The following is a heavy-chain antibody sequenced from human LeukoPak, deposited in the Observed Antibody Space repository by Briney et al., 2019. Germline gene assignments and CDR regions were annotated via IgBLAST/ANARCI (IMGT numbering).Heavy chain of an antibody. V-gene: IGHV3-33*01. CDR3: AREPRGGSGASDAFDI. Sequence: GRSLRLSCAASGFTFSSYGMHWVRQAPGKGLEWVAVIWYDGSNKYYADSVKGRFTISRDNSKNTLYLQMNSLRAEDTAVYYCAREPRGGSGASDAFDIWGQGTMVTVSS. CDR1: GFTFSSYG. J-gene: IGHJ3*02. CDR2: IWYDGSNK. D-gene: IGHD3-10*01.